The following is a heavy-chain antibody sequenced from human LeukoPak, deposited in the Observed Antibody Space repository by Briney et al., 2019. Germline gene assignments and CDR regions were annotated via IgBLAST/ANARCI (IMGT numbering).Heavy chain of an antibody. J-gene: IGHJ3*02. Sequence: SVKVSCKASGGTFSSYAISWVRQAPGQGLEWMGGIIPIFGTANYAQKFQGRVTITADESTSTAYMELRSLRSDDTAVYYRARVKSSGYYRTSDAFDIWGQGTMVTVSS. D-gene: IGHD3-22*01. CDR2: IIPIFGTA. CDR1: GGTFSSYA. CDR3: ARVKSSGYYRTSDAFDI. V-gene: IGHV1-69*13.